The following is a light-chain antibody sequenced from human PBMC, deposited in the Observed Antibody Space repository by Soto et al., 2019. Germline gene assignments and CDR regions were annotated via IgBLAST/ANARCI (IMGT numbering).Light chain of an antibody. V-gene: IGKV3-20*01. CDR2: GAS. Sequence: EIVLTQSPGTLSLSPGERATLSCRASQSVSSSYLAWYQQKPGQAPRLLIYGASTRATGSPDRFSGGGSGTDFTLNISRLEPDDFAVYYGQQYGSSPFTFGPGTKVYI. CDR3: QQYGSSPFT. J-gene: IGKJ3*01. CDR1: QSVSSSY.